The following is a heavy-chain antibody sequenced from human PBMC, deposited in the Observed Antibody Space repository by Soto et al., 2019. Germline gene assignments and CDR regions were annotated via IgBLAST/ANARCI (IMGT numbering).Heavy chain of an antibody. CDR2: ISAYNGNT. Sequence: SWVRQAPGQGLEWMGWISAYNGNTNYAQKLQGRVTMTTDTSTSTAYMELSSLRSEDTAVYCCAIESRYWGQGTLVTVSS. V-gene: IGHV1-18*01. CDR3: AIESRY. J-gene: IGHJ4*02.